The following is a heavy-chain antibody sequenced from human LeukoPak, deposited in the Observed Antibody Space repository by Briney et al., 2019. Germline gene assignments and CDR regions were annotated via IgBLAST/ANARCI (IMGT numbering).Heavy chain of an antibody. Sequence: PGGSLRLSCAASGFTFSGSAMHWVRQASGKGLEWVGRIRSKANSYATGYAASVKGRFTISRGDLKNTAYLQMNSLKTEETAVYYCTRRGSPHREGRVGGEVLTYMDVWGKGTTVTVSS. J-gene: IGHJ6*03. CDR3: TRRGSPHREGRVGGEVLTYMDV. CDR2: IRSKANSYAT. D-gene: IGHD3-16*01. V-gene: IGHV3-73*01. CDR1: GFTFSGSA.